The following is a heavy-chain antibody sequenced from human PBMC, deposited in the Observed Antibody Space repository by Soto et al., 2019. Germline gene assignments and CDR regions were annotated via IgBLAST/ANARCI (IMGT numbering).Heavy chain of an antibody. CDR1: GGSMRSYY. CDR2: IHDSGIT. V-gene: IGHV4-59*01. J-gene: IGHJ4*02. Sequence: QLQLQESGPGLVKPSETLSLTCSVSGGSMRSYYWSWIRQPPGKGLEWIGYIHDSGITDYNPSLKLRATISIDTFRNQISLNLPSVTAADTAVYYCARDYAFSSDYWGQGTVVTVSS. D-gene: IGHD2-2*01. CDR3: ARDYAFSSDY.